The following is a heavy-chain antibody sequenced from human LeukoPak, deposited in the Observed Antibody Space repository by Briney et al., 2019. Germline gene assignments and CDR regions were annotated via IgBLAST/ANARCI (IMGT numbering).Heavy chain of an antibody. D-gene: IGHD3-22*01. Sequence: GESLKISCKGSGYSFTSYWIGWVRQMPGKGLEWMGIIYPGDSDTRYSPSFQGQVTISADKSISTAYLQWSSLKASDTAMYYCARDRPMIVVADAFDIWGQGTTVTVSS. J-gene: IGHJ3*02. CDR1: GYSFTSYW. V-gene: IGHV5-51*01. CDR3: ARDRPMIVVADAFDI. CDR2: IYPGDSDT.